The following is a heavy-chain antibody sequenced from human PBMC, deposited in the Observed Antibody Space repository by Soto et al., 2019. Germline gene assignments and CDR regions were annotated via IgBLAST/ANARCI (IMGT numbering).Heavy chain of an antibody. V-gene: IGHV1-18*01. CDR2: ISAYNGNT. D-gene: IGHD4-17*01. CDR1: GYTFTSYG. J-gene: IGHJ4*02. Sequence: ASVKVSCKASGYTFTSYGISWVRQAPGQGLEWMGWISAYNGNTNYAQKLQGRVTMTTDTSTSTACMELRSLRSDDTAVYYCARDPGGVTTSNDYWGQGTLVTVSS. CDR3: ARDPGGVTTSNDY.